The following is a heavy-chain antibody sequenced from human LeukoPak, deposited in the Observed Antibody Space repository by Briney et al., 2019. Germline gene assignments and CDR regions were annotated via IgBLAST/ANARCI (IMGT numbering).Heavy chain of an antibody. CDR2: IYYSGST. D-gene: IGHD3-22*01. V-gene: IGHV4-39*01. J-gene: IGHJ6*03. CDR1: GGSISSSSYY. Sequence: PSETLSLTCTVSGGSISSSSYYWGWIRQPPGKGLEWIGSIYYSGSTYYNPSLKGRVTISVDTSKNQFSLKLSSVTAADTAVYYCARLGPDYYDSSLYYYYYYMDVWGKGTTVTISS. CDR3: ARLGPDYYDSSLYYYYYYMDV.